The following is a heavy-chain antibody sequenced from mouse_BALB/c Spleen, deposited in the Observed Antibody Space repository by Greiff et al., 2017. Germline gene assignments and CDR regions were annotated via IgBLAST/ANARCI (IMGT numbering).Heavy chain of an antibody. CDR3: ARGDYYGAWFAY. CDR1: GYSITSDYA. J-gene: IGHJ3*01. Sequence: EVQLQESGPGLVKPSQSLSLTCTVTGYSITSDYAWNWIRQFPGNKLEWMGYISYSGSTSYNPSLKSRISITRDTSKNQFFLQLNSVTTEDTATYYCARGDYYGAWFAYWGQGTLVTVSA. CDR2: ISYSGST. V-gene: IGHV3-2*02. D-gene: IGHD1-1*01.